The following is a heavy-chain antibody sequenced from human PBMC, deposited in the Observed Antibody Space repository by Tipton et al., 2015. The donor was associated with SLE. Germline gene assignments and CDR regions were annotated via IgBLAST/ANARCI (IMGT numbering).Heavy chain of an antibody. CDR2: IYYSGST. V-gene: IGHV4-31*03. CDR1: GGSINSGGFY. CDR3: ARGRWYFDL. J-gene: IGHJ2*01. Sequence: TLSLTCNVSGGSINSGGFYWSWIRQRPGKGLEWIGYIYYSGSTYYNPSLKSRVTISVDTSKNQFSLKLKSVTAADTAVYYCARGRWYFDLWGRGTLVTVSS.